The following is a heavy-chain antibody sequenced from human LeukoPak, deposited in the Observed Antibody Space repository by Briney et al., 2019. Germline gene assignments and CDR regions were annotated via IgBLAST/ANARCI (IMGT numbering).Heavy chain of an antibody. J-gene: IGHJ4*02. V-gene: IGHV4-59*08. CDR1: GGSISSYY. CDR3: ARGGIEDYDGSPEGY. CDR2: IYYSGST. Sequence: SETLSLTCTVSGGSISSYYWSWIRQPPGKGLEWIGYIYYSGSTNYNPSLKSRVTISVDTSKNQFSLKLSSVTAADTAVYYCARGGIEDYDGSPEGYWGQGTLVTVSS. D-gene: IGHD3-22*01.